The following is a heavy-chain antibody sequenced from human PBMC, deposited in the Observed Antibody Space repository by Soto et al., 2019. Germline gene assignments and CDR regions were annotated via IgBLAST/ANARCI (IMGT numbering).Heavy chain of an antibody. CDR2: IGDSGNTL. CDR3: ASRKWGTYHLDN. V-gene: IGHV3-11*01. Sequence: QVQLVETGGGLVKPGGSLRLSCAASGFTFSDYYMTWLRQAPGKGLEWLSYIGDSGNTLFYADSVRGRFTISRDNAKTSVSLQMNSLRVEDTAVYYCASRKWGTYHLDNWGQGILVTVSS. CDR1: GFTFSDYY. J-gene: IGHJ4*02. D-gene: IGHD3-16*01.